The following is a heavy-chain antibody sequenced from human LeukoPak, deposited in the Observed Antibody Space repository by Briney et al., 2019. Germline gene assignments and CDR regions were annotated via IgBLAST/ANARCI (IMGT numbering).Heavy chain of an antibody. Sequence: ASVKVSCKASGGTFSSYALSWMRQAPGQGLEWMGWISGINDITNYAEKFQGRVTMTSDTATTTAYMELRNLRSDDTAVYYCGRVRVDWGAPDFWGQGSLVTVSS. CDR2: ISGINDIT. J-gene: IGHJ4*02. V-gene: IGHV1-18*01. CDR1: GGTFSSYA. CDR3: GRVRVDWGAPDF. D-gene: IGHD3-9*01.